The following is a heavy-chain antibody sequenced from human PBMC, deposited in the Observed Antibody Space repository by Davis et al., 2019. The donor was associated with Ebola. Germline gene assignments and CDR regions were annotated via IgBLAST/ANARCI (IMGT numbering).Heavy chain of an antibody. CDR1: GFIFSDYY. D-gene: IGHD2/OR15-2a*01. J-gene: IGHJ6*02. CDR2: ISSSGRTI. CDR3: AGLSGNYYYYGLDV. Sequence: GESLKISCAASGFIFSDYYMTWIRQAPGKGLEWLSYISSSGRTIYYADSVKGRLTISRDNAKNSMYLEMNSLRAEDTAVYYCAGLSGNYYYYGLDVWGQGTTVIVSS. V-gene: IGHV3-11*04.